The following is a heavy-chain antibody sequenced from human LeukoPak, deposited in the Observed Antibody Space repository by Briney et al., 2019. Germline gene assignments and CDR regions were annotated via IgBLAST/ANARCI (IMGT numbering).Heavy chain of an antibody. CDR1: GYTLTELS. CDR2: FDPEDGET. CDR3: ATAPRRYDFWSVLVVDY. J-gene: IGHJ4*02. D-gene: IGHD3-3*01. Sequence: ASVKVSCKVSGYTLTELSMHWVRQAPGKGLEWMGGFDPEDGETIYAQKFQGRVTMTEDTSTDTAYMELSSLRSEDTAVYYCATAPRRYDFWSVLVVDYWGQGTLVTVSS. V-gene: IGHV1-24*01.